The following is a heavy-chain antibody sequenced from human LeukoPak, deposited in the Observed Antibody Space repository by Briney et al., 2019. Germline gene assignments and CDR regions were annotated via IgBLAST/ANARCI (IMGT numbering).Heavy chain of an antibody. V-gene: IGHV3-49*04. CDR3: TRVYCSSSTCYYGELDY. J-gene: IGHJ4*02. CDR2: IRSKAYGRTT. Sequence: GGSLRLSCTASGFTFGDYGMSWVRQAPGKGLEWVGFIRSKAYGRTTEYAASVKGRFTISRDDYKSIAYLQMNSLKTEDTALYYCTRVYCSSSTCYYGELDYWGQGTLVTVSS. CDR1: GFTFGDYG. D-gene: IGHD2-2*01.